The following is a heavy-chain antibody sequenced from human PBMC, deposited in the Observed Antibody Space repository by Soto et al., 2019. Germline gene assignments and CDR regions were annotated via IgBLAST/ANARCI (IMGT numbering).Heavy chain of an antibody. D-gene: IGHD5-18*01. CDR2: ISWNSGSI. CDR1: GFTFDDYA. Sequence: GGSLRLSCAASGFTFDDYAMHWVRQAPGEGLEWVSGISWNSGSIGYADSVKGRFTISRDNAKNSLYLQMNSLRAEDTALYYCAKGSRGYSYGYFDYWGQGTLVTVSS. V-gene: IGHV3-9*01. J-gene: IGHJ4*02. CDR3: AKGSRGYSYGYFDY.